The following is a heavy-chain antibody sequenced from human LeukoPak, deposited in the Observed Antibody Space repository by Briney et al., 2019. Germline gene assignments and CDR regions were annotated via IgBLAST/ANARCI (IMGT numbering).Heavy chain of an antibody. J-gene: IGHJ6*02. CDR3: AKDLTNPYYYGMDV. V-gene: IGHV3-23*01. CDR2: ISGSGGST. CDR1: GFTFSSYA. D-gene: IGHD4/OR15-4a*01. Sequence: GGSLRLSCAASGFTFSSYAMSWVRQAPGKGLEWVSAISGSGGSTYYADSVKGRFTISRDNSKNTLYLQMNSLRAEDTAVYYCAKDLTNPYYYGMDVWGQGTTVAVS.